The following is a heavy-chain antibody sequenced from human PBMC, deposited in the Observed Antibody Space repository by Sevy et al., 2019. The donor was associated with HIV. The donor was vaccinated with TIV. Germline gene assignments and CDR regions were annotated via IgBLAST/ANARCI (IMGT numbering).Heavy chain of an antibody. J-gene: IGHJ4*02. CDR2: ITPVLGTT. V-gene: IGHV1-69*13. Sequence: ASVKVSCKASGGTFSSYIVSWVRQAPGQGLEWMGGITPVLGTTNYAHKFQGRVTITADESTSTVYMEMSRLKSEDTAVYYCARWSISIDYWGQGTLVTGSS. CDR1: GGTFSSYI. CDR3: ARWSISIDY.